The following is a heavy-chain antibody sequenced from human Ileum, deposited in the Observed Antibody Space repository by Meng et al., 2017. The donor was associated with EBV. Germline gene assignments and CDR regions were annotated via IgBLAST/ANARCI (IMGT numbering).Heavy chain of an antibody. CDR2: IYHSGST. J-gene: IGHJ2*01. CDR3: ASGRDYAWHS. CDR1: GDSISSNNW. Sequence: QVQLQEAGPGLLTPSGTLSLPRAVSGDSISSNNWWSWVRQPPGKGLEWIGEIYHSGSTNYNPSFKSRVTMSVDKSKNQISLNLSSVTAADTAVYYCASGRDYAWHSWGRGTLV. V-gene: IGHV4-4*02. D-gene: IGHD4-17*01.